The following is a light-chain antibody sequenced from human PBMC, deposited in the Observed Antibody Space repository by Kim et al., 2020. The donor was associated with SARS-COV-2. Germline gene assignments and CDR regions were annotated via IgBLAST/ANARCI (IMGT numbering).Light chain of an antibody. Sequence: VTQGDTGRIACAGDASPEQHASWYQQKSGQAPCLVIYKDSERPSGIPERFSGSSSGTTVTLTISGVQAEDDADYYCQSADSSGTYVFGSGTKVTVL. CDR2: KDS. CDR3: QSADSSGTYV. J-gene: IGLJ1*01. V-gene: IGLV3-25*03. CDR1: ASPEQH.